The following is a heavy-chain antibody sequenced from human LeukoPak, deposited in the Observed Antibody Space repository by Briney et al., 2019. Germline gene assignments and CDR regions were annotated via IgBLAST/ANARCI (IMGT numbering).Heavy chain of an antibody. CDR2: INHSGST. V-gene: IGHV4-34*01. D-gene: IGHD3-9*01. Sequence: PSETLSLTCAVYGGSFSGYYWSWVRQPLGKGLEWVGEINHSGSTNYNPSLKSRVTISVDTSKNQFSLKLSSVTAADTAVYYCARTVRYFDWQYYYGMDVWGQGTTVTVSS. CDR1: GGSFSGYY. J-gene: IGHJ6*02. CDR3: ARTVRYFDWQYYYGMDV.